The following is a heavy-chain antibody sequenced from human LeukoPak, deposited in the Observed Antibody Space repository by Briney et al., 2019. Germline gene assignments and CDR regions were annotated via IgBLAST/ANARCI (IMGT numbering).Heavy chain of an antibody. CDR1: GFTFSSYD. J-gene: IGHJ3*01. V-gene: IGHV3-13*04. CDR3: ARVGGYSSSWGAFDF. Sequence: PGGSLGLSCAASGFTFSSYDMHWVRQATGKGLEWVSAIATAGDTYYPGSVKGRFTISRENAKNSLYLQMNSLRAGDTAVYYCARVGGYSSSWGAFDFWGQGTMVTVSS. CDR2: IATAGDT. D-gene: IGHD6-13*01.